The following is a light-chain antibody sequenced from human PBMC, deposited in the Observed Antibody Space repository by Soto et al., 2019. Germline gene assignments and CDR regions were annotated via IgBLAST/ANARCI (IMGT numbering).Light chain of an antibody. CDR2: WAS. V-gene: IGKV4-1*01. CDR1: QSILHSPTHNNY. J-gene: IGKJ1*01. Sequence: DVVMTQSPDSLAVSLGESANINCKSSQSILHSPTHNNYLAWYQKKPGQPPKLLIYWASSRESGVPDRFSGSGSGTDFTLTINSLQAEDAAVYYCHQYFSLPRTFGQGTKVEIK. CDR3: HQYFSLPRT.